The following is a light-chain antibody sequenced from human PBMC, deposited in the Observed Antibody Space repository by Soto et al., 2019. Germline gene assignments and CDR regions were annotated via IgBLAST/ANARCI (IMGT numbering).Light chain of an antibody. J-gene: IGKJ1*01. V-gene: IGKV1-5*03. Sequence: DIQMTQSPSILSASVADRVTITCRASQSISSWLAWYQQKPGKAPNLLIHKASHLESGVPSRFSGSGSGTEFTPTISSLQPGDFATYYCQHYNTYPWTFGQGTKVDI. CDR3: QHYNTYPWT. CDR2: KAS. CDR1: QSISSW.